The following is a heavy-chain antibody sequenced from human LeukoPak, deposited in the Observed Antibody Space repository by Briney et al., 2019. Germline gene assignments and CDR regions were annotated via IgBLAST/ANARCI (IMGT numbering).Heavy chain of an antibody. J-gene: IGHJ5*02. CDR3: ARVRTDYGDYVGWFDP. D-gene: IGHD4-17*01. Sequence: GGSLRLSCAASGFTFSSYWMSWVRQAPGKGLEWVANIKQDGSEKYYVDSVKGRFTISRDNAKNSLYLQMNSLRAEDTAVYYCARVRTDYGDYVGWFDPWGQGTLVTVSS. V-gene: IGHV3-7*01. CDR2: IKQDGSEK. CDR1: GFTFSSYW.